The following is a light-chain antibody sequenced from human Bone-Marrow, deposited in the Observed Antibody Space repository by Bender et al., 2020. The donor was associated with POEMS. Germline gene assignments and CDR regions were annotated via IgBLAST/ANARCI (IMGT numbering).Light chain of an antibody. J-gene: IGLJ2*01. V-gene: IGLV2-23*02. Sequence: QSGLTQPASVSGSPGQSITISCTGISSHVGSYNLVSWYQQHPGKAPKVMIYEVSERPSGVSNRFSGSKSGITASLTISGLQPEDEAYYYCCSYTSGTTAVVFGGGTRLTVL. CDR2: EVS. CDR1: SSHVGSYNL. CDR3: CSYTSGTTAVV.